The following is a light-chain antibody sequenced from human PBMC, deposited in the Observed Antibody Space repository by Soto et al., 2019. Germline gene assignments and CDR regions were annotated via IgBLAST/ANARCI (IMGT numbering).Light chain of an antibody. Sequence: QSALTQPPSASGSPGQSVTISCTGTSSGVGGYNYVSWYQQHPGKAPKLMIYEVNKRPSGVPDRFPGSKSGNTASLTVSGLQAEDEADYYCSSYAGSSNVFGTGTKVTVL. V-gene: IGLV2-8*01. J-gene: IGLJ1*01. CDR3: SSYAGSSNV. CDR2: EVN. CDR1: SSGVGGYNY.